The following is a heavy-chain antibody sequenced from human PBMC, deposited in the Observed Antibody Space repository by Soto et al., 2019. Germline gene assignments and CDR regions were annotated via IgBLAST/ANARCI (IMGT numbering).Heavy chain of an antibody. Sequence: QVQLVQSGAEVKKPGSSVKVSCKASGGTFSSYAISWVRQAPGQGLEWMGGIIPIFGTANYAQKFQGRVTITADESTCTAYMQLSSLKSENTAVYYSARHSMTTVTTYWFDPCGHGTLVTVSA. CDR1: GGTFSSYA. D-gene: IGHD4-4*01. V-gene: IGHV1-69*01. CDR2: IIPIFGTA. CDR3: ARHSMTTVTTYWFDP. J-gene: IGHJ5*02.